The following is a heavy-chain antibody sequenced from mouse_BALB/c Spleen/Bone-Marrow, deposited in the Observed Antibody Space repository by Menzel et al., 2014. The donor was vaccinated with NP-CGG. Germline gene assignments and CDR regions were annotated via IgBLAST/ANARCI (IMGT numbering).Heavy chain of an antibody. D-gene: IGHD2-14*01. J-gene: IGHJ4*01. CDR3: ARTYRPYALDY. CDR2: ISDGGSYT. Sequence: EVKLMESGGGLVKPGGSLKLSCAASGFIFSDYYMYWVRQTPEKRLEWVATISDGGSYTSYPDSVKGRFTVSRDNAKNNLYLQMSSLKSEDTAFYYCARTYRPYALDYWGRGSSVTVSS. V-gene: IGHV5-4*02. CDR1: GFIFSDYY.